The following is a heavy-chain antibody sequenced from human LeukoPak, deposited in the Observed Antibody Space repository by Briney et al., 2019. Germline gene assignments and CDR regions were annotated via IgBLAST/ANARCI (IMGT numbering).Heavy chain of an antibody. CDR3: ARDDPYCTNGVCSEEHFDY. CDR1: GFTFSSYS. J-gene: IGHJ4*02. V-gene: IGHV3-21*01. D-gene: IGHD2-8*01. CDR2: ISSSSSYI. Sequence: TGGSLRLSCAASGFTFSSYSMNWVRQAPWKGLEWVSSISSSSSYIYYADSVKGRFTISRDNAKNSLYLQMNSLRAEDTAVYYCARDDPYCTNGVCSEEHFDYWGQGTLVTVSS.